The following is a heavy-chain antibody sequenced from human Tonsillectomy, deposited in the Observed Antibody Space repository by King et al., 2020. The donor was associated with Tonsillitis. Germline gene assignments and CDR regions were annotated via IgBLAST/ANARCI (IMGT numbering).Heavy chain of an antibody. V-gene: IGHV1-2*02. J-gene: IGHJ5*02. Sequence: QVQLVQSGAEVKKPGASVKVSCKASGYTFSDYYIHWVRQAPGQGLEWMGWINPKSGATKYVQKFQGKVILTRDTSISTTYMEMSRLRSDDTAVYYCARDIVEPATALLLVGYWFDLWGQGTLVTVSS. CDR3: ARDIVEPATALLLVGYWFDL. CDR2: INPKSGAT. CDR1: GYTFSDYY. D-gene: IGHD2-2*02.